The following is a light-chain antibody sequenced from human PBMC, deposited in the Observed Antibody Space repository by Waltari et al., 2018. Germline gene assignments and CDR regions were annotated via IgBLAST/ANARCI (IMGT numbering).Light chain of an antibody. CDR3: QVWDSSSDQGV. CDR1: NIGGKS. CDR2: YDT. Sequence: SYVLTQPPSVSVAPGKTATITCGGNNIGGKSVHWYQQKPGQAPVLVIDYDTDRPSGIPERFSGSNSVNTATLTSTRAEAGDEADYYCQVWDSSSDQGVFGPGTKVTVL. V-gene: IGLV3-21*04. J-gene: IGLJ1*01.